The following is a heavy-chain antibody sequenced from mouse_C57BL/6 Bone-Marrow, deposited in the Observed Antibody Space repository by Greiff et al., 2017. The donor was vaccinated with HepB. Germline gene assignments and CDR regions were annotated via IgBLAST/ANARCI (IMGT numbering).Heavy chain of an antibody. CDR1: GYSFTSYY. CDR3: ARIGLRFWFAY. V-gene: IGHV1-66*01. J-gene: IGHJ3*01. D-gene: IGHD3-1*01. CDR2: IYPGSGNT. Sequence: VQLQESGPELVKPGASVKISCKASGYSFTSYYIHWVKQRPGQGLEWIGWIYPGSGNTKYNEKFKGKATLTADTSSSTAYMQLSSLTSEDSAVYYCARIGLRFWFAYWGQGTLVTVSA.